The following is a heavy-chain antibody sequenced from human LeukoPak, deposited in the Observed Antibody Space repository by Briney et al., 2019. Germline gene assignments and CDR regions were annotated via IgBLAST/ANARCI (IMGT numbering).Heavy chain of an antibody. D-gene: IGHD3-22*01. CDR3: ARGGTDMIASGDYDY. Sequence: PSETLSLTCAVSGGSISSGGYSWSWIRQPPGKGLEWIGYIYHSGSTYYNPSLKSRVTISVDRSKNQFSLKLSSVTAADTAVYYCARGGTDMIASGDYDYWGQGTLVTVSS. CDR2: IYHSGST. J-gene: IGHJ4*02. V-gene: IGHV4-30-2*01. CDR1: GGSISSGGYS.